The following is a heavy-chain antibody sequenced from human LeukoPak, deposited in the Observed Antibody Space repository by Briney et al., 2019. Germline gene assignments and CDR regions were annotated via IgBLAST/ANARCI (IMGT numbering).Heavy chain of an antibody. CDR2: IIPILGIA. Sequence: SVKVSRKASGGTFSSYAISWVRQAPGQGLEWMGRIIPILGIANYARKFQGRVTITADKSTSTAYMELSSLRSGDTAVYYCARGDIQSLRFDPWGQGTLVTVSS. J-gene: IGHJ5*02. V-gene: IGHV1-69*04. D-gene: IGHD2-15*01. CDR1: GGTFSSYA. CDR3: ARGDIQSLRFDP.